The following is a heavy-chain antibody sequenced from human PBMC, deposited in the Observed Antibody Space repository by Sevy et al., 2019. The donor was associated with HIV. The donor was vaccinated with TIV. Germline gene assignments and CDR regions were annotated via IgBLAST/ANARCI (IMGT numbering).Heavy chain of an antibody. CDR3: ARDSYSSSRSRPGAFDI. Sequence: GGSLRLSCAASGFTFSSYAMHWVRQAPGKGLEWVAVISYDGSNKYYADSVKGRFTISRDNSKNTLYLQMNSLRAEDTAVYYGARDSYSSSRSRPGAFDIWGQGTMVTVSS. CDR2: ISYDGSNK. D-gene: IGHD6-13*01. J-gene: IGHJ3*02. CDR1: GFTFSSYA. V-gene: IGHV3-30-3*01.